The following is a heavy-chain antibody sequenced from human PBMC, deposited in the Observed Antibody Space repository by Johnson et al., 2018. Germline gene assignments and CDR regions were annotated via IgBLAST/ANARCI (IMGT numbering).Heavy chain of an antibody. CDR2: LSYDGSIK. D-gene: IGHD4-17*01. CDR1: GFTFSSYG. Sequence: QVQLLETGGGVVQPGRSRRLSCAASGFTFSSYGMHRVRKAPGNGLEWVTVLSYDGSIKNNAAPVKGRFTISRDNHKNTVYWQMNSLGAEDTAVYFWVKKDDGPTEYVQHWGQGTLVTVSS. J-gene: IGHJ1*01. V-gene: IGHV3-30*18. CDR3: VKKDDGPTEYVQH.